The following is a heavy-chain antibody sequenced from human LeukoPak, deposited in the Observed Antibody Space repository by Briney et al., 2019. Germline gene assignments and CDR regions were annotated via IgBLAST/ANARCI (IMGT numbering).Heavy chain of an antibody. CDR3: ARVARHSDILTGYYVDY. J-gene: IGHJ4*02. CDR2: INSDGSGT. D-gene: IGHD3-9*01. V-gene: IGHV3-74*01. Sequence: AGSLRLSCAASGFTFSTFWMHWVRQAPGKGLVWVSRINSDGSGTSYADSVKGLFTISRDNAKNTQFLQMNSLRAEDTAVYSCARVARHSDILTGYYVDYWGEGTLVSVSS. CDR1: GFTFSTFW.